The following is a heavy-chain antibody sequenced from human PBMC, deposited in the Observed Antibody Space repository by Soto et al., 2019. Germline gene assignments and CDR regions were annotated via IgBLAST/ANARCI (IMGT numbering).Heavy chain of an antibody. CDR1: GGTFSSYA. J-gene: IGHJ4*02. D-gene: IGHD3-10*01. Sequence: VKVSCKASGGTFSSYAISWVRQAPGQGLEWMGGIIPIFGTANYAQKFQGRVTITADESTSTAYMELSSLRSEDTAVYYCARVGGGLLWFGNSPQIEFDYWGQGTLVTVSS. CDR3: ARVGGGLLWFGNSPQIEFDY. V-gene: IGHV1-69*01. CDR2: IIPIFGTA.